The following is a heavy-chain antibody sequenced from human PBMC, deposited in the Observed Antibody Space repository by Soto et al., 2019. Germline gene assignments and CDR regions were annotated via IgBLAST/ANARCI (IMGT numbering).Heavy chain of an antibody. D-gene: IGHD6-13*01. J-gene: IGHJ4*03. V-gene: IGHV3-33*01. CDR1: GFPFSSYG. CDR2: IWFDGRNL. CDR3: ARNKDFVLLLVRRTEFFDM. Sequence: PGGSLRLSCAASGFPFSSYGMHWVRQAPGKGLEWVAIIWFDGRNLYYADSVKGRFTISRDNSKNTLYLEMNSLRADDTAVYYCARNKDFVLLLVRRTEFFDMRGQGTLVSVST.